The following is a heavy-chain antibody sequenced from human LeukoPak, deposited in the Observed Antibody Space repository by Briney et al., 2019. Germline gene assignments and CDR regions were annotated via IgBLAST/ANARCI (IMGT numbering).Heavy chain of an antibody. Sequence: GGSLRLSCTASGFTVSTNYMSWVRQAPGKGLEWVSVLYSGGNTYYADSVKGRFTISRDNSKNTLYLQMNSLRAEDTAVYYCAKDRETGYSSGWYDYWGQGTLVTVSS. V-gene: IGHV3-53*01. J-gene: IGHJ4*02. CDR2: LYSGGNT. CDR3: AKDRETGYSSGWYDY. CDR1: GFTVSTNY. D-gene: IGHD6-19*01.